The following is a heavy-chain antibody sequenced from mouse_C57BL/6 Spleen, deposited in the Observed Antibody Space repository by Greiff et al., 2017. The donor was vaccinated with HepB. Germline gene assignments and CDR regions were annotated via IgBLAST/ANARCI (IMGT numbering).Heavy chain of an antibody. CDR3: ARGGSFYDCYSFAY. CDR2: IYPGDGDT. Sequence: VQLQQSGPELVKPGASVKISCKASGYAFSSSWMNWVKQRPGKGLEWIGRIYPGDGDTNYNGKFKGKATLTADKSSSTAYLQLSTLTSAGSAFYFCARGGSFYDCYSFAYWGQGTLVTVSA. CDR1: GYAFSSSW. V-gene: IGHV1-82*01. D-gene: IGHD2-3*01. J-gene: IGHJ3*01.